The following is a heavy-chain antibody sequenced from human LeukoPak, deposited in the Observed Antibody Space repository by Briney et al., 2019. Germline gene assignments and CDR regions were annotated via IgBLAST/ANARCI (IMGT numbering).Heavy chain of an antibody. D-gene: IGHD6-13*01. CDR3: ARVRWIAAARHYFDY. J-gene: IGHJ4*02. CDR2: IKQDGSEK. CDR1: GFTFSSYE. V-gene: IGHV3-7*05. Sequence: GGSLRLSCAASGFTFSSYEMNWVRQAPGKGLEWVANIKQDGSEKYYADSVKGRFTISRDNAKNSLYLQMNSLRGEDTAVYYCARVRWIAAARHYFDYWGQGTLVTVSS.